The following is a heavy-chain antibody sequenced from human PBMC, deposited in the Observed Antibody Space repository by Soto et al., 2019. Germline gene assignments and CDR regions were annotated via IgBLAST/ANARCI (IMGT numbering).Heavy chain of an antibody. CDR3: ASDSSDILTGEPRRWLDP. J-gene: IGHJ5*02. CDR1: GFTVSNSY. D-gene: IGHD3-9*01. V-gene: IGHV3-53*01. Sequence: GGSLRLSCAASGFTVSNSYMSWVRQASGKGLEWVSLIYSGVSTYYADSVKGRFTISRDNSKNTVYLKMNSLRAEDTAVYYCASDSSDILTGEPRRWLDPWGQGNLVTVS. CDR2: IYSGVST.